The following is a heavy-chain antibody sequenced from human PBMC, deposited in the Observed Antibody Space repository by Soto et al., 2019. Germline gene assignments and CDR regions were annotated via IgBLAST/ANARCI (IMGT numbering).Heavy chain of an antibody. CDR3: GKVLVGATRHTDSDS. J-gene: IGHJ4*02. CDR1: GGSIYRSGYY. V-gene: IGHV4-39*01. CDR2: VDYNGVT. Sequence: ETLSLTCTVSGGSIYRSGYYWGWIRQPPGRGLEWIGNVDYNGVTYSNPSLKSRVTISRDTSKNQFSLKLTSVTAADTALYYCGKVLVGATRHTDSDSWGPGTLVTVSS. D-gene: IGHD1-26*01.